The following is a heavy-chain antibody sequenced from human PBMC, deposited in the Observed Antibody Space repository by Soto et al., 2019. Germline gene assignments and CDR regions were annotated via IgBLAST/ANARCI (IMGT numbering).Heavy chain of an antibody. D-gene: IGHD2-21*02. CDR2: ISYDGSNK. V-gene: IGHV3-30-3*01. CDR1: GFTFSSYA. CDR3: ARDGALAYCGGDCYSTYYYYGMDV. J-gene: IGHJ6*02. Sequence: PGGSLRLSCAASGFTFSSYAMHWVRQAPGKGLEWVAVISYDGSNKYYADSVKGRFTISRDNSKNTLYLQMNSLRAEDTAVYYCARDGALAYCGGDCYSTYYYYGMDVWGQGTTVTVSS.